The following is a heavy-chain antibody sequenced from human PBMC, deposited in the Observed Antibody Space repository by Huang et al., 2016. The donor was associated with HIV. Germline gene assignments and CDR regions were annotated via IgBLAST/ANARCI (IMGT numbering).Heavy chain of an antibody. CDR1: GGNFSSYA. D-gene: IGHD3-22*01. CDR3: ARARGYYDSSVSYYFDY. CDR2: IIPILGTA. Sequence: QVQLVQSGAAVKKPGSSVKVSCKASGGNFSSYAISWVRQAPGQGLEWMGGIIPILGTANYAQKFQGRGTITADESTSTAYMELSSLRSEDTAVYYCARARGYYDSSVSYYFDYWGQGTLVTVSS. J-gene: IGHJ4*02. V-gene: IGHV1-69*13.